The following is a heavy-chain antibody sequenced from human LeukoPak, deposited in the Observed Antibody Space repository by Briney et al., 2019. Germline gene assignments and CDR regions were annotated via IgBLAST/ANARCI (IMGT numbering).Heavy chain of an antibody. CDR2: ISAYNGNT. V-gene: IGHV1-18*01. J-gene: IGHJ3*02. D-gene: IGHD3-10*01. Sequence: RASVKVSFKASGYTFTSYGISWVRQTPGQGLEWMGWISAYNGNTNYSQKLQGRVTMTTDTSTSTAYMELRSLRSDDTAVYYCARDPYYGSGSYQDAFDIWGQGTMVTVSS. CDR1: GYTFTSYG. CDR3: ARDPYYGSGSYQDAFDI.